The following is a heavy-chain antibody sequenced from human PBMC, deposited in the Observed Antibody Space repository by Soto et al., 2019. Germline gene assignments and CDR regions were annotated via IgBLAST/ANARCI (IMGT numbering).Heavy chain of an antibody. J-gene: IGHJ4*02. CDR1: GITFSSYA. Sequence: GGSLRLSCAASGITFSSYAMSWVRQAPGKGLEWVSGISGSGGSTHYADSVKGRFTISRDNSKNTLYLQMNSLRAEDTAVYYCTKDGRGYSYGYAVDYWGQGTLVTVSS. V-gene: IGHV3-23*01. CDR3: TKDGRGYSYGYAVDY. D-gene: IGHD5-18*01. CDR2: ISGSGGST.